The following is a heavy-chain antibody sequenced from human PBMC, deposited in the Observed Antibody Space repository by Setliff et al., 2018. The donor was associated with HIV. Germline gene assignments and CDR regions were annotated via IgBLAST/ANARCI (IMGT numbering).Heavy chain of an antibody. D-gene: IGHD3-10*01. V-gene: IGHV1-3*01. J-gene: IGHJ4*01. Sequence: ASVKVSCKASGYTFTTNSLHWVRQAPGQSLEWMGWVNVGNGDTKYSQELQGRITITRDTSANTAYMELSSLRSDDTAIYFCARGALLAVFDFDHWGHGTLVTVSS. CDR2: VNVGNGDT. CDR3: ARGALLAVFDFDH. CDR1: GYTFTTNS.